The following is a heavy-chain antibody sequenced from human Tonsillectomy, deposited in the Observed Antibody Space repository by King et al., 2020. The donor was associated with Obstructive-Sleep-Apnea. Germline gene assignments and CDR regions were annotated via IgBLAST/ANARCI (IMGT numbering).Heavy chain of an antibody. D-gene: IGHD2-21*02. CDR2: ISSNGGNI. V-gene: IGHV3-64D*06. J-gene: IGHJ1*01. Sequence: EVQLVQSGGGLVQPGGSLRLSCSASGFTFSNYAVHWVRQAPGKGLEYVSAISSNGGNIYYADSVKGRFTISRDNSKNTLYLQMSSLRADDTAVYYCVNTEPYCGAYCYSMGYFHYWGQCTLVTVSS. CDR1: GFTFSNYA. CDR3: VNTEPYCGAYCYSMGYFHY.